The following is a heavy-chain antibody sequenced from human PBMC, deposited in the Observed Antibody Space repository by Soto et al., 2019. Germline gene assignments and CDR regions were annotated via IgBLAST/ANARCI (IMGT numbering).Heavy chain of an antibody. D-gene: IGHD2-21*01. V-gene: IGHV4-59*01. CDR3: AKGGDFAMYFFDS. CDR2: ILYSGST. CDR1: GGSISTYY. J-gene: IGHJ4*02. Sequence: SETLSLTCTVSGGSISTYYWSWMRQPPGKGLEWIGYILYSGSTNYNPSLKSRVSMSVDMSRNQFSLKLSNVTAADTAVYYCAKGGDFAMYFFDSWGQGTLVTVSS.